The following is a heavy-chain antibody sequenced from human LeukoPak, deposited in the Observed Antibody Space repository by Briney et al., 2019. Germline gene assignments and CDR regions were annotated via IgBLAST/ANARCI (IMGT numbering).Heavy chain of an antibody. D-gene: IGHD3-16*01. CDR3: ARVRRTYFDY. Sequence: SETLSLTCAVYGGSFSGYYWSWIRQPPGKGLEWIGEINHSGSTNYNPSLKSRVTISVDTSKNQFSLKLNSVTPEDTAVYYCARVRRTYFDYWGQGTLVTVSS. V-gene: IGHV4-34*01. CDR2: INHSGST. CDR1: GGSFSGYY. J-gene: IGHJ4*02.